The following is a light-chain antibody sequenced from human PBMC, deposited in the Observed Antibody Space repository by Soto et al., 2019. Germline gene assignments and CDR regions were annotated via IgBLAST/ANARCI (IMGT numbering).Light chain of an antibody. Sequence: EIVMTQSPATLSVSPGERVTLSCRASQSVSSNLAWYQQKPGQTPRLLIYDASTGATDIPARFSGSGCGTEFNLAIRSLQSEDFAGYYCQQYNYWPRTVGGGTEVEIK. V-gene: IGKV3-15*01. CDR1: QSVSSN. CDR3: QQYNYWPRT. J-gene: IGKJ4*02. CDR2: DAS.